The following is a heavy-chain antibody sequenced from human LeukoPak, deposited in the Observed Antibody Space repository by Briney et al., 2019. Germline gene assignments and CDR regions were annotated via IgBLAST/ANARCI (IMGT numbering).Heavy chain of an antibody. CDR2: ISYDGSNK. D-gene: IGHD3-22*01. Sequence: GGSLRLSCAASGFTFSSYAMHWVRQAPGKGLEWVAVISYDGSNKYYADSAKGRFTISRDNSKNTLYLQMNSLRAEDTAVYYCASDYYDSSGYSEPYDYWGQGTLVTVSS. V-gene: IGHV3-30-3*01. J-gene: IGHJ4*02. CDR3: ASDYYDSSGYSEPYDY. CDR1: GFTFSSYA.